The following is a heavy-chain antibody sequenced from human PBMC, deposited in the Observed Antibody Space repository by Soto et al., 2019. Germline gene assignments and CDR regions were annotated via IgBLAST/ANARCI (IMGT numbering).Heavy chain of an antibody. CDR2: IYYSGST. V-gene: IGHV4-39*02. CDR3: AREWVWNYYYGMDV. J-gene: IGHJ6*02. CDR1: GGSISSSSYY. D-gene: IGHD1-1*01. Sequence: LETLSLTCTVSGGSISSSSYYWGWIRQPPGKGLEWIGSIYYSGSTYYNPSLKSRVTISVDTSKNQFSLKLSSVTAADTAAYYCAREWVWNYYYGMDVWGQGTTVTVSS.